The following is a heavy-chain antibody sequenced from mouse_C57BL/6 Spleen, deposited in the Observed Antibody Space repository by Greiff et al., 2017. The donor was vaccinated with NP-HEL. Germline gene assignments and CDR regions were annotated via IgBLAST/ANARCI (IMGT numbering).Heavy chain of an antibody. CDR2: ISYDGSN. J-gene: IGHJ2*01. CDR3: AREMGYFDY. V-gene: IGHV3-6*01. CDR1: GYSITSGYY. D-gene: IGHD2-3*01. Sequence: EVQLQESGPGLVKPSQSLSLTCSVTGYSITSGYYWNWIRQFPGNKLEWMGYISYDGSNNYNPSLKNRISITRDTSKNQFFLKLNSVTTEDTATYYCAREMGYFDYWSQGTTLTVSS.